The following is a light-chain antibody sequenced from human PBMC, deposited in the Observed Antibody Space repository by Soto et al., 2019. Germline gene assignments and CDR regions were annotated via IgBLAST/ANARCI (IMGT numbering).Light chain of an antibody. CDR3: QQSYSTPYT. J-gene: IGKJ2*01. Sequence: DIQMTQSPSSLSASVGDRVTITCRASQSISSYLNWYQQKPGKAPKLLIYAASSLQSGVPSRFSGSGSVTDFTLTISSLQPEDFATYYCQQSYSTPYTCGQGTKLEIK. CDR1: QSISSY. V-gene: IGKV1-39*01. CDR2: AAS.